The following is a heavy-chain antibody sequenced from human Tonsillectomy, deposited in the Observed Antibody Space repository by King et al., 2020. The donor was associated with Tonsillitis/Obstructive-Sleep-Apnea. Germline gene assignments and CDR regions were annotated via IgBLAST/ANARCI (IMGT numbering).Heavy chain of an antibody. J-gene: IGHJ4*02. Sequence: VTLKESGPVLVKPTETLTLTCTVSWFSLRNARMGVSWIRQPPGKALEWLAYIFSNDEKFYSTSLKSRPTISKDTSKSQVVLTMTSMDPVDTATYYCVRTSYGDSYEYFDYWGQGTLVTVSS. V-gene: IGHV2-26*01. CDR3: VRTSYGDSYEYFDY. CDR1: WFSLRNARMG. CDR2: IFSNDEK. D-gene: IGHD4-17*01.